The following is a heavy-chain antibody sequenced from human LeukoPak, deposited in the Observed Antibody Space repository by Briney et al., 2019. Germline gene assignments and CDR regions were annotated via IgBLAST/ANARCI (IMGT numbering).Heavy chain of an antibody. CDR1: GGSISSYY. CDR3: ARGGLIGYSSSWYHAGWFDP. D-gene: IGHD6-13*01. Sequence: SETLSLTCTVSGGSISSYYWSWIRQPPGKGLEWIGYIYYSGSTNYNPSLKSRVTMSVDTSKNQFSLKLSSVTAADTAVYYCARGGLIGYSSSWYHAGWFDPWGQGTLVTVSS. V-gene: IGHV4-59*12. J-gene: IGHJ5*02. CDR2: IYYSGST.